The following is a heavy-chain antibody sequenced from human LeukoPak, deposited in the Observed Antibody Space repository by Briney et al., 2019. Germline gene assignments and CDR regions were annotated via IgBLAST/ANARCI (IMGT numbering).Heavy chain of an antibody. Sequence: ASVKVSCKASGYTFTSYGISWVRQAPGQGLEWMGWTSAYNGNTNYAQKLQGRVTMTTDTSTSTAYMELRSLRSDDTAVYYCARDLGYCSSTSCYDPVGDYWGQGTLVTVSS. CDR1: GYTFTSYG. J-gene: IGHJ4*02. CDR3: ARDLGYCSSTSCYDPVGDY. V-gene: IGHV1-18*04. CDR2: TSAYNGNT. D-gene: IGHD2-2*01.